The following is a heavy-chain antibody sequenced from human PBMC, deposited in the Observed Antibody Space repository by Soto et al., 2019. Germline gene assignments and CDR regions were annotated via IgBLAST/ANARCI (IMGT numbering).Heavy chain of an antibody. V-gene: IGHV1-69*06. CDR3: ARDRGYSSSSRGPYYFDY. Sequence: SVKVSCKASGGTFSSYAISWVRQAPGQGLEWMGGIIPIFGTANYAQKFQGRVTITADKSTSTAYMELSSLRSEDTAVYYCARDRGYSSSSRGPYYFDYWGQGTLVTVS. D-gene: IGHD6-6*01. CDR1: GGTFSSYA. CDR2: IIPIFGTA. J-gene: IGHJ4*02.